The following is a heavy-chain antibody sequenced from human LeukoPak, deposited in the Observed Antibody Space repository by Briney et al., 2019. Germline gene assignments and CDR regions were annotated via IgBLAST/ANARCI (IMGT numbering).Heavy chain of an antibody. CDR1: GCTFTGYY. J-gene: IGHJ6*03. Sequence: ASVKVSCKASGCTFTGYYMHWVRQAPGQGLEWMGWINPNSGGTNYAQKFQGRVTMTRDTSISTAYMELSSLRSEDMAVYYCARDPGGYIAMDVWGKGTTVTVSS. CDR3: ARDPGGYIAMDV. CDR2: INPNSGGT. V-gene: IGHV1-2*02. D-gene: IGHD5-24*01.